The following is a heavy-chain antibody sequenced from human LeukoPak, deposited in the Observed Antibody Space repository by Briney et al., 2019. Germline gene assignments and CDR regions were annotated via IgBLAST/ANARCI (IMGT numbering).Heavy chain of an antibody. D-gene: IGHD2-21*02. CDR3: ARYTVVTAYFDY. J-gene: IGHJ4*02. V-gene: IGHV4-59*01. Sequence: SETLSLTCTVSGGSISSYSWSWIRQPPVKGLEWIGYIYYSGSTNYNPSLKSRVTISVDTSKNQFSLKLSSVTAADTAVYYCARYTVVTAYFDYWGQGTLVTVSS. CDR2: IYYSGST. CDR1: GGSISSYS.